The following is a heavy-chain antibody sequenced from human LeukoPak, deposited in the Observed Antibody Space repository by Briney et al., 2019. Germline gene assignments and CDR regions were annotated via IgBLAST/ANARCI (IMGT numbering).Heavy chain of an antibody. CDR1: GGSISSGDYY. D-gene: IGHD3-22*01. V-gene: IGHV4-30-4*01. CDR2: IYYSGST. Sequence: SETLSLTCTVSGGSISSGDYYWSWIRQPPGKGLEWIGYIYYSGSTYYNPSLKSRVTISVDTSKNQFSLKLSSVTAADTAVYYCARSPDYYDSSGPPLDAFDIWGRGTMCSVSS. CDR3: ARSPDYYDSSGPPLDAFDI. J-gene: IGHJ3*02.